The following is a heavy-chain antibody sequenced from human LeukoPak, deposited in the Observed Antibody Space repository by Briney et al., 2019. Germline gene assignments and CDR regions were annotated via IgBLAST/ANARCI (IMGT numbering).Heavy chain of an antibody. CDR2: IYSGGST. D-gene: IGHD1-26*01. CDR3: ASGSYGRYFDY. Sequence: PGGFLRLSCAASGFTVSSNYMSWVRQAPGKGLEWVSVIYSGGSTYYADSVKGRFTISRDNSKNTLYLQMNSLRAEDTAVYYCASGSYGRYFDYWGQGTLVTVSS. V-gene: IGHV3-53*01. J-gene: IGHJ4*02. CDR1: GFTVSSNY.